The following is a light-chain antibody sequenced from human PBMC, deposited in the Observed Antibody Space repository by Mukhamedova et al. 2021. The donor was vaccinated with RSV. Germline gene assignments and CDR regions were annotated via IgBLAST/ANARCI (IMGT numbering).Light chain of an antibody. CDR3: AAWADSLNGVV. CDR2: YDD. V-gene: IGLV1-36*01. J-gene: IGLJ2*01. CDR1: SSNIVTNS. Sequence: VTISCSGSSSNIVTNSVYWYQQLPVKAPKLLIYYDDLLPSGVSDRFSGSKSGTSASLAISGLQSEDEADYYCAAWADSLNGVVF.